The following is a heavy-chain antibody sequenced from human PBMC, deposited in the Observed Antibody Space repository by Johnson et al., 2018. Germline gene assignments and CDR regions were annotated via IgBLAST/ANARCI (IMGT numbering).Heavy chain of an antibody. Sequence: QVQLVQSGAEVKKPGASVKVSCKASGGTFSSYAISWVRQAPGQGLEWMGGIIPIFGTANYAQKFQGRVTITAAESTSTAYMELSSLRSEDKAVYYWARQMGTAMVYYYGMDVWGQGTTVTVSS. CDR1: GGTFSSYA. J-gene: IGHJ6*02. V-gene: IGHV1-69*13. CDR3: ARQMGTAMVYYYGMDV. CDR2: IIPIFGTA. D-gene: IGHD5-18*01.